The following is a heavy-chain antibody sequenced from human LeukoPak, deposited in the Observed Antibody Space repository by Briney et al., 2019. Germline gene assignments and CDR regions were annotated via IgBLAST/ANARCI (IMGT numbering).Heavy chain of an antibody. D-gene: IGHD1-26*01. CDR1: GFTFSSYA. V-gene: IGHV3-30*01. Sequence: HPGRSLRLSCAASGFTFSSYAMHWVRQAPGKGLEWVAVISYDGSNKYYADSVKGRFTISRDNSKNTLYLQMNSLRAEDTAVYYCAKLSIVGATYFDYWGQGTLVTVSS. CDR3: AKLSIVGATYFDY. CDR2: ISYDGSNK. J-gene: IGHJ4*02.